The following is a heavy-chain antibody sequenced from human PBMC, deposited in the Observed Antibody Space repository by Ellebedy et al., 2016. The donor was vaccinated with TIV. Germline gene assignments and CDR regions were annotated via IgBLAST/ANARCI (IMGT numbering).Heavy chain of an antibody. Sequence: ASVKVSCXASGGIFSTYGINWVRQAPGQGLEWMGGITPIFGRANYAQKFQGRVIITADESTTTAHMELSSLRFEDTAVYYCAKGWTVAGSPDPSFFWGQGTLVTVSS. J-gene: IGHJ4*02. D-gene: IGHD6-19*01. CDR1: GGIFSTYG. CDR2: ITPIFGRA. CDR3: AKGWTVAGSPDPSFF. V-gene: IGHV1-69*13.